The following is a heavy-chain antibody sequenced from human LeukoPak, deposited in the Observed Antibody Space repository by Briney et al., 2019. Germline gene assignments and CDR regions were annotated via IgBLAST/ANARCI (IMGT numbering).Heavy chain of an antibody. Sequence: PGGSLRLSCAASGFTVSSNYMSWVRQAPGKGLEWVSVIYSGGSTYYADSVKGRFTVSRDNSKNTLYLQMNSLRAEDTAVYYCATVVPRGYFDYWGQGTLVTVSS. J-gene: IGHJ4*02. D-gene: IGHD2-15*01. CDR2: IYSGGST. CDR3: ATVVPRGYFDY. CDR1: GFTVSSNY. V-gene: IGHV3-53*01.